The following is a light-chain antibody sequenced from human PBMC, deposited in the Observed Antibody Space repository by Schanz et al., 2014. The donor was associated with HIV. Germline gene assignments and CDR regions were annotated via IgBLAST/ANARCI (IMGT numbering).Light chain of an antibody. CDR3: QQYNNWPPLT. CDR1: QSVTSSY. V-gene: IGKV3-15*01. Sequence: EIVLTQSPGTLSLSPGERTTLSCRASQSVTSSYLAWYQQKPGQAPRLLIYDTSTRATGIPDRFSGSGSGTEFTLTISSLQSEDFAVYYCQQYNNWPPLTVGGGTKVEIK. J-gene: IGKJ4*01. CDR2: DTS.